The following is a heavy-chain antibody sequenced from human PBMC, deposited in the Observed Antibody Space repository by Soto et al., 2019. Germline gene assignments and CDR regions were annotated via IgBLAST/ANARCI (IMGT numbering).Heavy chain of an antibody. Sequence: PSQTLSLTCAISGDSVSSNSAAWNWIRQSPSRGLEWLGRTYYRSKWYNDYAVSVKSRITINPDTSKNQFSLQMNSLRAEDTAVYYCAKRDPVRTLGMDVWGQGTTVTVSS. J-gene: IGHJ6*02. V-gene: IGHV6-1*01. CDR3: AKRDPVRTLGMDV. CDR1: GDSVSSNSAA. CDR2: TYYRSKWYN. D-gene: IGHD2-2*01.